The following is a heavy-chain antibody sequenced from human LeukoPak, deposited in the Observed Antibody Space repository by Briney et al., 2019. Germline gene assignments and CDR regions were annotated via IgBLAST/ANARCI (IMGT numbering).Heavy chain of an antibody. V-gene: IGHV4-38-2*02. J-gene: IGHJ4*02. CDR3: ARVLDYYGSGSRDFDY. Sequence: SETLSLTCSVSGYFISSGYYWGWIRQPPGKGLEWIGSMYHSGNANYNPSLKSRVTMSADTSKNQFSLKLTSVTAADTAVYYCARVLDYYGSGSRDFDYWGQGILVTVSS. CDR1: GYFISSGYY. D-gene: IGHD3-10*01. CDR2: MYHSGNA.